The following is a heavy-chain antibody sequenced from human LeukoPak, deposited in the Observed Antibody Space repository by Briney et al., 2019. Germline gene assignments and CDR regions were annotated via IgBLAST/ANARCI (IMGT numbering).Heavy chain of an antibody. V-gene: IGHV3-30*07. CDR3: ARDLPYCSSTSCPLGY. J-gene: IGHJ4*02. Sequence: GGSLRLSCAASGFTFSSYAMHWVRQAPGKGLEWVAVISYDGSNKYYADSVKGRFTISRDNAKNSLYLQMNSLRAEDTAVYYCARDLPYCSSTSCPLGYWGQGTLVTVSS. CDR2: ISYDGSNK. D-gene: IGHD2-2*01. CDR1: GFTFSSYA.